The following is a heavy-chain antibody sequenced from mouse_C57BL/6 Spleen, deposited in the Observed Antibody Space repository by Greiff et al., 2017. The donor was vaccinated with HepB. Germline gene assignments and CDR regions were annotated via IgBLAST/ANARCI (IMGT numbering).Heavy chain of an antibody. V-gene: IGHV1-31*01. CDR1: GYSFTGYY. D-gene: IGHD2-4*01. CDR2: IYPYNGVS. J-gene: IGHJ2*01. Sequence: VQLKESGPELVKPGASVKISCKASGYSFTGYYMHWVKQSHGNILDWIGYIYPYNGVSSYNQKFKGKATLTVDKSSSTAYMELRSLTSEDSAVYYCASGRGFYYEYDGNYFDYWGQGTTLTVSS. CDR3: ASGRGFYYEYDGNYFDY.